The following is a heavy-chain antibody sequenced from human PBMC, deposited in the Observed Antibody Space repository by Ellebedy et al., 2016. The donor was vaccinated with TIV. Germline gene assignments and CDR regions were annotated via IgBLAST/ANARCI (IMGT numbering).Heavy chain of an antibody. V-gene: IGHV3-53*01. CDR1: DFTVSNNY. Sequence: PGGSLRLSCAASDFTVSNNYMTSVRQAPGKGLEWVSNIHNDGNTYYADSVRGRFTMSRDNSKNTLFLQMNSLRAEDTAVYYCATYRRAYDVWGQGTMVTVSS. CDR3: ATYRRAYDV. J-gene: IGHJ3*01. CDR2: IHNDGNT. D-gene: IGHD3-16*02.